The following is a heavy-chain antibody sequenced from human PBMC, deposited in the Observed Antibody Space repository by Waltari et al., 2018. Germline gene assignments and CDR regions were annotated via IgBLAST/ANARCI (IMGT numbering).Heavy chain of an antibody. Sequence: EVQVVESGGGLVPPGGSLRLSCAASGFTFSNYWMTWVRRAPGKGLEWVANINQDGNGLHYVDSVRGRFTISRDNAKNSMFLQMDSLRAEDTAVYYCARVPLPWYLDYWGQGTLVTVSS. CDR3: ARVPLPWYLDY. J-gene: IGHJ4*02. V-gene: IGHV3-7*01. CDR2: INQDGNGL. CDR1: GFTFSNYW.